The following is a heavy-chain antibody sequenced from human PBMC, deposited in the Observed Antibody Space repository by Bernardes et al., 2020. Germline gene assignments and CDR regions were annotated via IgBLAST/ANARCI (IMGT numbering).Heavy chain of an antibody. CDR3: ARILDYYDSDGYPGPGAFDV. V-gene: IGHV4-59*01. CDR2: LYHTGTT. J-gene: IGHJ3*01. Sequence: SETLSLTCIVSDGSIRSTYWSWIRQPPGKGLEWLGSLYHTGTTKNNPSLNSRLSVSVDTSRKQLSLKLRSLTAADTAVYYCARILDYYDSDGYPGPGAFDVWGQGTLVTVSS. D-gene: IGHD3-22*01. CDR1: DGSIRSTY.